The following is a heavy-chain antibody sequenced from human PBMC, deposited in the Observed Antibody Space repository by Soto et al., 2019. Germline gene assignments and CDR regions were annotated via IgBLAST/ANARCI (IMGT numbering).Heavy chain of an antibody. CDR1: GFTFSSYA. CDR2: ISGSGGST. V-gene: IGHV3-23*01. J-gene: IGHJ6*02. CDR3: AKPRGIYSSSWYYGMDV. D-gene: IGHD6-13*01. Sequence: VQLLESGGGLVQPGGSLRLSCAASGFTFSSYAMSWVRQAPGKGLEWVSAISGSGGSTYYADSVKGRFTISRDNSKNTLYLQMNSLRAEDTAVYYCAKPRGIYSSSWYYGMDVWGQGTTVTVSS.